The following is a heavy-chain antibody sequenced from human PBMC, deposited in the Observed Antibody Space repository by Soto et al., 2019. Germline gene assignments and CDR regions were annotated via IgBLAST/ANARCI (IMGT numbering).Heavy chain of an antibody. J-gene: IGHJ2*01. D-gene: IGHD1-26*01. V-gene: IGHV1-69*05. Sequence: QVQLVQSGAEVKKPGSSVKVSCKASGGTFSSYAISWVRQAPGQGLEWMGGIIPIFGTANYAQKFQGRVTITXXEXTXXAYMELSSLRSEDTAVYYCARGDEWELGTNWYFDLWGRGTLVTVSS. CDR1: GGTFSSYA. CDR3: ARGDEWELGTNWYFDL. CDR2: IIPIFGTA.